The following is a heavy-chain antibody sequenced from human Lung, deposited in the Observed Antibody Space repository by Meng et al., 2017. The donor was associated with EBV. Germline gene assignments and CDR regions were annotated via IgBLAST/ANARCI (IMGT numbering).Heavy chain of an antibody. CDR2: INTNTGNP. D-gene: IGHD2-2*01. J-gene: IGHJ4*02. Sequence: QGRVGKLGAELKKPGGQGKVSCKASEYTFPSYAMNGGRQAPGQGLEWMGWINTNTGNPTYAQGFTGRFVFSLDTSVSTAYLQISSLKAEDTAVYYCARETLGYCSSTSCYIGPPDYWGQGTLVTVSS. CDR1: EYTFPSYA. CDR3: ARETLGYCSSTSCYIGPPDY. V-gene: IGHV7-4-1*02.